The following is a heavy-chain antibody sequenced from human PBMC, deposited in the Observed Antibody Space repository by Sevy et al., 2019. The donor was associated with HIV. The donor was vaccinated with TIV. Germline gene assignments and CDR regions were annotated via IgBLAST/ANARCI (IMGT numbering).Heavy chain of an antibody. Sequence: GGSLRLSCSASGFRLNTYAMHWVRQAPGKGLEWVSVISSTGNFESYAASVKGRFTISKDNSKNTVSLQMNSLRPEDTAMYYCARDGGYTNEFHPLHWGQGTLVTVS. CDR1: GFRLNTYA. J-gene: IGHJ4*02. CDR3: ARDGGYTNEFHPLH. CDR2: ISSTGNFE. D-gene: IGHD3-16*01. V-gene: IGHV3-30*04.